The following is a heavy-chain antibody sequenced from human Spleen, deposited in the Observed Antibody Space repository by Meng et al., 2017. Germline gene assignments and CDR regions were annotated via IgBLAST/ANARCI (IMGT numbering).Heavy chain of an antibody. V-gene: IGHV3-15*01. CDR1: GFTFSNAY. CDR3: SGHIDY. Sequence: VLLVESGGGLVKPGGSLSLSCEGSGFTFSNAYMTWVRQVPGKRLEWVGRIKSKPDGETIDYAAPVKGRFTISRDDSKNTVYLQMNSLKTEDTAVYYCSGHIDYWGQGTLVTVSS. J-gene: IGHJ4*02. CDR2: IKSKPDGETI. D-gene: IGHD5-12*01.